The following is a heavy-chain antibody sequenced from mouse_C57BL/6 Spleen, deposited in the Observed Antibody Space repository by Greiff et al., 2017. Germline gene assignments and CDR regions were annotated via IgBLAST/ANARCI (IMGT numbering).Heavy chain of an antibody. D-gene: IGHD1-1*01. CDR2: FYPGSGSI. CDR3: ARHRTPYYYGSSPAMDY. V-gene: IGHV1-62-2*01. CDR1: GYTFTEYT. Sequence: QVQLQQSGAELVKPGASVTLSCKASGYTFTEYTIHWVKQRSGQGLEWIGWFYPGSGSITYNEKFKDKATLTADKSSRTVYMELSRLTSEDSAVYFCARHRTPYYYGSSPAMDYWGQGTSVTVSS. J-gene: IGHJ4*01.